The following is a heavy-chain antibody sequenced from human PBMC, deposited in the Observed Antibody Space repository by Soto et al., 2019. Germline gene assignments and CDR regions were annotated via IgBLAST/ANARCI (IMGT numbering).Heavy chain of an antibody. V-gene: IGHV3-74*01. CDR3: TRGPRSTSTGTGAF. J-gene: IGHJ4*02. CDR2: INDDGSST. Sequence: QPGVSLRLSCAASGFTFSMYWMHWVRQVPGKGPEWVSRINDDGSSTNYADSVKGRFTISRDNAKNTLYLQMNDLRADDTAVYYCTRGPRSTSTGTGAFWGQGTLVTVSS. CDR1: GFTFSMYW. D-gene: IGHD1-1*01.